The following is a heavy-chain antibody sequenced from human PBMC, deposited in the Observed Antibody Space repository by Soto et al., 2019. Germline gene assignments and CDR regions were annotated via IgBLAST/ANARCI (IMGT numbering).Heavy chain of an antibody. D-gene: IGHD6-19*01. CDR2: IYYSGTT. Sequence: QLQLQESGPGLVKPSETLSLTCTVSGGSISSSSYHWGWIRQPPGKGLEWIGSIYYSGTTDYNPSLKSRVTISVDTSKSQFSLKLSSVTAADTAVYYCARSISVAMDFWGQGTLVTVSS. J-gene: IGHJ4*02. CDR3: ARSISVAMDF. V-gene: IGHV4-39*01. CDR1: GGSISSSSYH.